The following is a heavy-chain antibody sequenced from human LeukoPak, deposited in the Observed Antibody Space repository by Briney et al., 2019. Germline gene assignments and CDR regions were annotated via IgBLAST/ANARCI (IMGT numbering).Heavy chain of an antibody. D-gene: IGHD1-26*01. CDR3: ARGGGSFWFDP. CDR1: GFTVSSNY. Sequence: GGSLRLSCAASGFTVSSNYMTWVRQAPGKGLEWVSVVYSSGSTYYADSVKGRFTISRDNSENTLYLQMNSLRAEDAAVYYCARGGGSFWFDPWGQGTLVTVSS. CDR2: VYSSGST. V-gene: IGHV3-53*01. J-gene: IGHJ5*02.